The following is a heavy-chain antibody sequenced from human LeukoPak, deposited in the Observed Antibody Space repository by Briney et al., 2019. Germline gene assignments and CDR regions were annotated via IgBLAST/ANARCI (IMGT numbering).Heavy chain of an antibody. CDR2: INHSGST. CDR1: GGSFSGYY. D-gene: IGHD3-10*01. Sequence: SETLSLTCAVYGGSFSGYYWSWIRQPPGKGLEWIGEINHSGSTKYNPSLKSRVTISVDTSKNQFSLKLTSVTAADTAVYYCARGYYGSGSYYTPTRPYYYYYYMDVWGQGTTVPISS. CDR3: ARGYYGSGSYYTPTRPYYYYYYMDV. J-gene: IGHJ6*03. V-gene: IGHV4-34*01.